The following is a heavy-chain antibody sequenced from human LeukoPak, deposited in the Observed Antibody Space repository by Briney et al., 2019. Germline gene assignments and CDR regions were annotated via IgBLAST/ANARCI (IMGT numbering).Heavy chain of an antibody. CDR1: GFTFSSYS. CDR3: ARAWSRVDPFDM. D-gene: IGHD2-8*02. V-gene: IGHV3-21*01. J-gene: IGHJ3*02. CDR2: ISSSSSYI. Sequence: GGSLRLSCAASGFTFSSYSMNWVRQAPGKGLEWVSSISSSSSYIYYADSVKGRFTISRDNAKNSLYLQMNSLRAEDTAVYYCARAWSRVDPFDMWGQGTMVTVSS.